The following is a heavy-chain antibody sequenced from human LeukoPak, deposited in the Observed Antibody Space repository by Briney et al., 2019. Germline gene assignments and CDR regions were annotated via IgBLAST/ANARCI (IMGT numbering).Heavy chain of an antibody. CDR1: GYTFTNYY. D-gene: IGHD1-26*01. V-gene: IGHV1-46*01. J-gene: IGHJ5*02. CDR2: INPGGDNT. CDR3: ARDNSVGDVAWWFDP. Sequence: ASVKVSCKASGYTFTNYYIHWVRQAPGQGLEWMGLINPGGDNTDYAQNFQGRVTMTRDTSTTTDYMELSSLRSEDTAVYYCARDNSVGDVAWWFDPWGQGTLVTVSS.